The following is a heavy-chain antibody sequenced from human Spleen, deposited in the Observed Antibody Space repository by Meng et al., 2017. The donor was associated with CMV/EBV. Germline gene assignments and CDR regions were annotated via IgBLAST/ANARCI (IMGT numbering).Heavy chain of an antibody. J-gene: IGHJ4*02. CDR3: ARRRGGSGRDC. CDR2: IYHSGST. D-gene: IGHD3-10*01. Sequence: QLQLQELGPRRVKPSETLSLTCTVSGGSISSNGYYWDWVRQPPGKGLEWIGAIYHSGSTSYNPSLQSRVTMFVDTSKNQFSLMLTSVTATDTAVYYCARRRGGSGRDCWGQGTLVTVSS. V-gene: IGHV4-39*01. CDR1: GGSISSNGYY.